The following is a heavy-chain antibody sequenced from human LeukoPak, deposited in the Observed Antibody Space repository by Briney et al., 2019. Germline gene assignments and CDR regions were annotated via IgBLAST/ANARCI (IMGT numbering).Heavy chain of an antibody. CDR3: ASLDSSGPFDY. J-gene: IGHJ4*02. Sequence: ASVKVSCKXSGYTFTSYGISWVRQAPGQGLEWMGWISAYNGNTNYAQKLQGRVTVTTDTSTSTAYMELRSLRSDDTAVYYCASLDSSGPFDYWGQGTLVTVSS. V-gene: IGHV1-18*01. D-gene: IGHD3-22*01. CDR1: GYTFTSYG. CDR2: ISAYNGNT.